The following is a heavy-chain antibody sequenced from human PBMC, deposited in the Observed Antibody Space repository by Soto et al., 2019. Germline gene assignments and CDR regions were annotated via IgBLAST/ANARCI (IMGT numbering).Heavy chain of an antibody. CDR3: ARSIVVVTALDY. D-gene: IGHD2-21*02. Sequence: ASVKVSFKASGYTFTSYGISWVRQAPGQGLEWMGWISAYNGNTNYSQKFQGRVTITRDTSASTAYMELSSLRSEDTAVYYCARSIVVVTALDYWGQGTLVTVSS. CDR1: GYTFTSYG. V-gene: IGHV1-18*01. J-gene: IGHJ4*02. CDR2: ISAYNGNT.